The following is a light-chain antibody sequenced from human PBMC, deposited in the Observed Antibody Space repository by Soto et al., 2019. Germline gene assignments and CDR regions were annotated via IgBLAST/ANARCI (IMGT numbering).Light chain of an antibody. V-gene: IGKV1-5*03. J-gene: IGKJ1*01. CDR2: QAS. CDR1: QNIGRS. CDR3: QQDAYYWT. Sequence: DIQMTQSPSTLSASVGDRVTITCRASQNIGRSLAWYQQKPGKAPKVLIYQASSLASGVPSRFSGSGSGTEFTLTTNTLQPDRFATYYCQQDAYYWTFGHGTKVDVK.